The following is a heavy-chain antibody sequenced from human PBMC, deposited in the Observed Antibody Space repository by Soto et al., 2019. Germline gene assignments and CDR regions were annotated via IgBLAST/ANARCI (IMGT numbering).Heavy chain of an antibody. CDR1: GGSISSGDYY. Sequence: QVQLQESGPGLVKPSQTLSLTCTVSGGSISSGDYYWSWIRQPPGKGLEWMGYIYYSGSTYYTPCLKSRVTISVDTSKTQFSLKLSSVTAADTAVYYCARDGPTYYYDSSGYPVSSSYFDYWGQGTLVTVSS. V-gene: IGHV4-30-4*01. J-gene: IGHJ4*02. CDR2: IYYSGST. CDR3: ARDGPTYYYDSSGYPVSSSYFDY. D-gene: IGHD3-22*01.